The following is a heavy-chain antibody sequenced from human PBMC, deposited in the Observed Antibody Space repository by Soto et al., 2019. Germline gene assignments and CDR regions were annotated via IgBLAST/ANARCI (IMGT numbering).Heavy chain of an antibody. CDR1: GGSISSGRYY. D-gene: IGHD2-8*01. V-gene: IGHV4-39*01. Sequence: SETLSLTCTASGGSISSGRYYWGCFPRPRGKGLEWIGSIYYSGSTYYNPSLKSRVTISVDTSKNQFSLKLSSVTAADKAVYYCAGHVPMGDWVWGGPSDGFDPWGQGTLVTVSS. J-gene: IGHJ5*02. CDR2: IYYSGST. CDR3: AGHVPMGDWVWGGPSDGFDP.